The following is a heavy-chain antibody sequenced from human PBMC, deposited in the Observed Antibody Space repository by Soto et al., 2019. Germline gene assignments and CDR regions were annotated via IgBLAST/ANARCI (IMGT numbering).Heavy chain of an antibody. D-gene: IGHD3-16*01. CDR1: GGSFSGYY. CDR2: INHSGST. V-gene: IGHV4-34*01. Sequence: QVQLQQWGAGLLKPSETLSLTCGVYGGSFSGYYWSWIRQPPGKGLEWIGEINHSGSTNYNPSLKSRVTISVDTSKNQFSLKLNSVTAADTAVYYCAIGRDGGAASWGQGTLVTVSS. J-gene: IGHJ5*02. CDR3: AIGRDGGAAS.